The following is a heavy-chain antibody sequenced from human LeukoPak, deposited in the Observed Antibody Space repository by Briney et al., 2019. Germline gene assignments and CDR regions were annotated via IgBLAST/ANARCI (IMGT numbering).Heavy chain of an antibody. D-gene: IGHD3-16*01. V-gene: IGHV4-38-2*02. J-gene: IGHJ4*02. CDR1: GYSIRSGYH. CDR3: ARSEINDYNRY. Sequence: SETLSLTCSVSGYSIRSGYHWAWIRQSPGKGLEWIGSIYQSGSTYDNPSLRSRVTMSMDTSKNQFSLKMRPVTAADTAVYYCARSEINDYNRYWGQGILVTVSS. CDR2: IYQSGST.